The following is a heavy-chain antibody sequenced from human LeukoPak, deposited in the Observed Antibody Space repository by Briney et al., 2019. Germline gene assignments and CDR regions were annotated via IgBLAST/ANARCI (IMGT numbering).Heavy chain of an antibody. Sequence: GGSLRLSCAASGFTFSSYGMHWVRQAPGKGLEWVAFIRYDGSNKYYADSVKGRFTISRDNSKNTLYLQMNSLRAEDTAVYYCARGWPYDFWSGYYGDAFDIWGQGTMVTVSS. CDR2: IRYDGSNK. V-gene: IGHV3-30*02. CDR3: ARGWPYDFWSGYYGDAFDI. J-gene: IGHJ3*02. D-gene: IGHD3-3*01. CDR1: GFTFSSYG.